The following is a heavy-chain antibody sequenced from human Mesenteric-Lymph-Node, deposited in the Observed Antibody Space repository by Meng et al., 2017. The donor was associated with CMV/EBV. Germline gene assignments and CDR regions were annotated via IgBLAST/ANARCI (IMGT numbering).Heavy chain of an antibody. Sequence: SRRLSCAACGLPFSNYAMYWVRQAPGKGLEWVALIWYGGTKTYYADSVKGRFSISRDNSKNTLHLQMNSLTAEDTAVYYCADDSSHWGQGALVTVSS. D-gene: IGHD3-22*01. J-gene: IGHJ4*02. CDR3: ADDSSH. CDR2: IWYGGTKT. CDR1: GLPFSNYA. V-gene: IGHV3-33*01.